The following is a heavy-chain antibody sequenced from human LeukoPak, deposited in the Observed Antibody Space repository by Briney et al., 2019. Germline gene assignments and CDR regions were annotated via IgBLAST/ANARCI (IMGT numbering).Heavy chain of an antibody. CDR3: TTDPLVYYYQFDY. D-gene: IGHD3-22*01. Sequence: GGSLRLSCAVSGITFSYAWMSWVRQAPGKGLEWVGHIKRRIEGETTDYAAPVKGRFTILRDDSKSTVYLQMNSLKTEDTGVYYCTTDPLVYYYQFDYWGQGTLVIASS. CDR2: IKRRIEGETT. J-gene: IGHJ4*02. CDR1: GITFSYAW. V-gene: IGHV3-15*01.